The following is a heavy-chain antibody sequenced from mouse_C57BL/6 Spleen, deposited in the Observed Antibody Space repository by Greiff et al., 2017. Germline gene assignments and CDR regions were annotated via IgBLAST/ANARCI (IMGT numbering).Heavy chain of an antibody. D-gene: IGHD2-1*01. CDR2: IDPSDSYT. CDR1: GYAFSSSW. Sequence: VKLQESGPELVKPGASVKISCKASGYAFSSSWMNWVKQRPGQGLEWIGEIDPSDSYTNYNQKFKGKSTLTVDKSSSTAYMQLSSLTSEDSAVYYCARQIYYGNYDAMDYWGQGTSVTVSS. J-gene: IGHJ4*01. V-gene: IGHV1S126*01. CDR3: ARQIYYGNYDAMDY.